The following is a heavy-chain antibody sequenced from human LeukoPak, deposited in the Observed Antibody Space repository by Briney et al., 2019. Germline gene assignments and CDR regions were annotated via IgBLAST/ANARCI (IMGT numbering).Heavy chain of an antibody. V-gene: IGHV3-21*01. J-gene: IGHJ4*02. D-gene: IGHD4-17*01. CDR2: ISSSSSYI. CDR3: ARAITTDDYGDITPVGEGFDY. CDR1: GFTFSSYS. Sequence: GGSLRLSCAASGFTFSSYSMNWVRQAPGKGLEWVSSISSSSSYIYYADSVKGRFTISRDNAKNSLYLQMNSLRAEDTAVYYCARAITTDDYGDITPVGEGFDYWGQGTLVTVSS.